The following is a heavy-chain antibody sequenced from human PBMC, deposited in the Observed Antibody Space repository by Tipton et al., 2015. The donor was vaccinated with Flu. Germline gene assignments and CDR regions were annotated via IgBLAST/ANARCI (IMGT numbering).Heavy chain of an antibody. Sequence: GSLRLSCAASGFTFSSSEMSWVRQAPGKGLEWVSYISHSGTTIYYADSVKGRFTISRDNAKNSLYLQINSLRADDTAIYYCARDASLGSGSYPNWFDPWGQGTLVIVSS. J-gene: IGHJ5*02. CDR1: GFTFSSSE. D-gene: IGHD3-10*01. V-gene: IGHV3-48*03. CDR2: ISHSGTTI. CDR3: ARDASLGSGSYPNWFDP.